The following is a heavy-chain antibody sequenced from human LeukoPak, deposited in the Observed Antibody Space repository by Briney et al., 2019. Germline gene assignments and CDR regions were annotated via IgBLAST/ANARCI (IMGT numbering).Heavy chain of an antibody. J-gene: IGHJ4*02. Sequence: GGSLRLSCAASGFTFSSYAMSWVRQVPEKGLEWVSTISGSGGGTYYADSVKGRFTISRDDSKNTLYLQMNSLRAEDTAVYYCVKDLGRYRNNCFDYWGREPWSPSPQ. D-gene: IGHD1-26*01. V-gene: IGHV3-23*01. CDR3: VKDLGRYRNNCFDY. CDR1: GFTFSSYA. CDR2: ISGSGGGT.